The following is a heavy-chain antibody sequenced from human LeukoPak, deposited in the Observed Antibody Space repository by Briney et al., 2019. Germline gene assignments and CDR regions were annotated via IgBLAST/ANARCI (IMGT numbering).Heavy chain of an antibody. CDR1: GFTFSSYA. Sequence: PGGSLRLSCAASGFTFSSYAMSWVRQAPGKGLEWVSAISGSGGSTYYADSVKGWFTISRDNSKNTLYLQMNSLRAEDTAVYYCASWGDYGSGSYGLLGYWGQGTLVTVSS. D-gene: IGHD3-10*01. CDR2: ISGSGGST. CDR3: ASWGDYGSGSYGLLGY. V-gene: IGHV3-23*01. J-gene: IGHJ4*02.